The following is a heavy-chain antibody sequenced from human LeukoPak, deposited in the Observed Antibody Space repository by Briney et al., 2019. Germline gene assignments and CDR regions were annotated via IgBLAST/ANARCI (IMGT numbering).Heavy chain of an antibody. J-gene: IGHJ4*02. D-gene: IGHD2-2*01. Sequence: ASVTVSCKTSGYTFTGYHMHCVRQAPGQWLEWMGRINPNSGDTNYAQKFQGRVTMTRDTSISTAYMELSRLTSDDTAMYYCARDYCSSTSCLFDYWGQGTLVTVSS. CDR1: GYTFTGYH. V-gene: IGHV1-2*06. CDR3: ARDYCSSTSCLFDY. CDR2: INPNSGDT.